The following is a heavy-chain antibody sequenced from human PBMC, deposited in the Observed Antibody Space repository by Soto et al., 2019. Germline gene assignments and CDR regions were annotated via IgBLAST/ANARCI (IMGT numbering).Heavy chain of an antibody. V-gene: IGHV4-31*03. CDR1: GGSISSGGYY. CDR3: ASHCSSTSCYIPNAFDI. D-gene: IGHD2-2*02. Sequence: QVQLQESGPGLAKPSQTLSLTCTVSGGSISSGGYYWSWIRQHPGKGLEWIGYIYYSGSTYYNPSLKSRVTISVDTSKNQFSLKLSSVTAADTAVYYCASHCSSTSCYIPNAFDIWGQGTMVTVSS. CDR2: IYYSGST. J-gene: IGHJ3*02.